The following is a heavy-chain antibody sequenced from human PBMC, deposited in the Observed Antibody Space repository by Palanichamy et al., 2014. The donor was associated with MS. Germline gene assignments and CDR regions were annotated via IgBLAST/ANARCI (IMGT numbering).Heavy chain of an antibody. V-gene: IGHV4-59*08. CDR3: ARHRMFEETYYYDSSGPHREGDDAFDI. D-gene: IGHD3-22*01. J-gene: IGHJ3*02. CDR2: YSGKH. Sequence: YSGKHQLQPSLKSRVTISVDTSKNQFSLKLSSVTAADTAVYYCARHRMFEETYYYDSSGPHREGDDAFDIWGQGTMVTVSS.